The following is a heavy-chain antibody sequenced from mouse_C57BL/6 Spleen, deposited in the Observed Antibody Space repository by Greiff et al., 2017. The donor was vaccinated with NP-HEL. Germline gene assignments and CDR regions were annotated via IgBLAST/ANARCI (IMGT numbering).Heavy chain of an antibody. V-gene: IGHV1-64*01. D-gene: IGHD1-1*01. CDR3: ARNYGSSYRAMDY. J-gene: IGHJ4*01. Sequence: VQLQQSGAELVKPGASVKLSCKASGYTFTSYWMHWVKQRPGQGLEWIGMIHPNSGSTNYNEKFKSKATLTEDKSSSTAYMQLSSLTSEDSAVYYCARNYGSSYRAMDYWGQGTSVTVSS. CDR1: GYTFTSYW. CDR2: IHPNSGST.